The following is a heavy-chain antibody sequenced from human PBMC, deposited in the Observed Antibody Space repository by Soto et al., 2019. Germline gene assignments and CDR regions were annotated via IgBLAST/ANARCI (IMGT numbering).Heavy chain of an antibody. D-gene: IGHD3-16*02. V-gene: IGHV1-69*06. CDR2: VIPMSGTT. CDR1: GSYA. J-gene: IGHJ4*02. CDR3: ATGRYRGAGSLGGWFNN. Sequence: QVQLVQSGAEVKKPGSSVQVSCQASGSYALNWVRQAPGQGLEWMGGVIPMSGTTKSAQSFQGRVTISADKSTNTAYMELNSLRSDDTAVYYCATGRYRGAGSLGGWFNNWGQGTLITVSS.